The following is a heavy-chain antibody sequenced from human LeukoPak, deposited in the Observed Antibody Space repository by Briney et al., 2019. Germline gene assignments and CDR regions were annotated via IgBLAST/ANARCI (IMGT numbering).Heavy chain of an antibody. CDR2: IKPDGSEK. J-gene: IGHJ5*02. D-gene: IGHD3-3*01. CDR3: ARDQYDTWSRRGNFDP. Sequence: GGSLRLSCAASGFTFSSYWMSWVRQAPGKGLEWVANIKPDGSEKKYVDSVKGRFTISRDNTKNSLYPQMNSLRAEDTAVFYCARDQYDTWSRRGNFDPWGQGTLVIVSS. CDR1: GFTFSSYW. V-gene: IGHV3-7*03.